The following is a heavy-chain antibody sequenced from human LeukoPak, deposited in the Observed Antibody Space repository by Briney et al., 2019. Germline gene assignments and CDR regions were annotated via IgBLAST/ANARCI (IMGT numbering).Heavy chain of an antibody. V-gene: IGHV4-34*01. CDR3: ARAPVWSGYYTGQKYYFDY. CDR1: GGSFSGYY. J-gene: IGHJ4*02. D-gene: IGHD3-3*01. Sequence: PSETLSLTCAVYGGSFSGYYWSWIRQPPGKGLEWIGEINHSGSTNYNPSLKSRVTISVDTSKNQLSLKLSSVTAADTAVYYCARAPVWSGYYTGQKYYFDYWGQGTLVTVSS. CDR2: INHSGST.